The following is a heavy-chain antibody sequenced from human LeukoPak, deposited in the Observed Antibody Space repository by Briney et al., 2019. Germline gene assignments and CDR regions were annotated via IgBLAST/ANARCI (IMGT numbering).Heavy chain of an antibody. V-gene: IGHV1-2*06. Sequence: GSVTVSCTASGYTFTGYSMHCVRPAPGQGLEWIGRMNSNSGGTNYAQKFQGRVTMTRDTSISTAYMELSRLRSDDTAVYYCARSPLDDFWGGYYVYYYYYGMDVWGQGTTVTVSS. D-gene: IGHD3-3*01. CDR2: MNSNSGGT. J-gene: IGHJ6*02. CDR1: GYTFTGYS. CDR3: ARSPLDDFWGGYYVYYYYYGMDV.